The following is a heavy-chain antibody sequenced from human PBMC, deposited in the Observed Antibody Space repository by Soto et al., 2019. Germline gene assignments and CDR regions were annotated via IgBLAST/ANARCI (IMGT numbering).Heavy chain of an antibody. CDR2: INAGSGNT. V-gene: IGHV1-3*01. CDR3: ARAGGAAHGGMDV. CDR1: GYTFTSYA. J-gene: IGHJ6*02. D-gene: IGHD1-26*01. Sequence: QVQLVQSGAEVKKPGASVKVSCKASGYTFTSYAMHWVRQAPGQRLEWMGWINAGSGNTKYSQKFQGRVTITRDTSASTAYMELSSLRSEDTAVYYCARAGGAAHGGMDVWGQGTTVTVSS.